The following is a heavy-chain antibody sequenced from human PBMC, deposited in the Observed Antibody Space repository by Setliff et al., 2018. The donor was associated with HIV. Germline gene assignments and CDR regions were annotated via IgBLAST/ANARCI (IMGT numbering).Heavy chain of an antibody. V-gene: IGHV4-39*01. CDR1: SGSISSSSYY. D-gene: IGHD2-2*01. CDR3: ARLYYLVGNWFDP. Sequence: TSETLSLTCTVSSGSISSSSYYWGWIRQPPGKGLEWIGSIYYSGSTYYNPSLKSRVTISVDTSKNQFSLKLSSVTAADTAVYYCARLYYLVGNWFDPWGQGTLVTVSS. J-gene: IGHJ5*02. CDR2: IYYSGST.